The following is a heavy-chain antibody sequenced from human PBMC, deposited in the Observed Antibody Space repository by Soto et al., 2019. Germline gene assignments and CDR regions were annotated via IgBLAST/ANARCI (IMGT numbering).Heavy chain of an antibody. CDR2: IKHSGST. D-gene: IGHD3-3*01. J-gene: IGHJ6*03. V-gene: IGHV4-34*01. Sequence: SGTLSLPCAVYGWGVSWYYLCLVRQPPGKGLGWIGEIKHSGSTNYNPSLKRRVTISVDTSKNQFSLKLSSVTAADTAVYYCARVVRSIFGVVKSYYMDVWGKGTTVTVSS. CDR1: GWGVSWYY. CDR3: ARVVRSIFGVVKSYYMDV.